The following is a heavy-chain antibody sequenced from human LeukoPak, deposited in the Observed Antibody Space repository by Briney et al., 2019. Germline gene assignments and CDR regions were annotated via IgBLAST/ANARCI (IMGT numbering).Heavy chain of an antibody. V-gene: IGHV3-23*01. CDR1: GFTFSSYA. CDR2: ISGSGGST. J-gene: IGHJ6*04. D-gene: IGHD6-19*01. CDR3: AKGGTAVAGSYYYYGMDV. Sequence: GGSLRLSCAASGFTFSSYAMSWVRQAPGKGLEWVSAISGSGGSTYYADSVKGRFTISRDNSKNTLYLQMNSLRAEDTAVYYCAKGGTAVAGSYYYYGMDVWGKGTTVTVSS.